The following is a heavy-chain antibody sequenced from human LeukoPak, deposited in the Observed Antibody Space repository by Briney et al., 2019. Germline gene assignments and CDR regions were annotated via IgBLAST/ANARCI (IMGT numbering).Heavy chain of an antibody. J-gene: IGHJ6*03. CDR1: GGSINNNW. CDR3: ARGHYYYMDV. CDR2: IYHSGTT. Sequence: TSGTLSLTCAVSGGSINNNWWSWVRQPPGKQLEWIGEIYHSGTTYYNPSLKSRVTISVDKSKNQFSLKLSSVTAADTAVYYCARGHYYYMDVWGKGTTVTVSS. V-gene: IGHV4-4*02.